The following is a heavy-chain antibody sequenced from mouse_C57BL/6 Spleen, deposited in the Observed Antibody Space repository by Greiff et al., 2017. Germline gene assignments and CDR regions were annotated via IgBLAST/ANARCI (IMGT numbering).Heavy chain of an antibody. Sequence: QVQLQQSGAELVRPGPSVQVSCKASGYAFTNYLIEWVKQRPGQGLEWIGVINPGSGGTNYNEKFKGKATLTADKSSSTAYMQLSSLTSEDSAVYFCARYYGSSPYYAMDYWGQGTSVTVSS. V-gene: IGHV1-54*01. CDR1: GYAFTNYL. CDR2: INPGSGGT. D-gene: IGHD1-1*01. CDR3: ARYYGSSPYYAMDY. J-gene: IGHJ4*01.